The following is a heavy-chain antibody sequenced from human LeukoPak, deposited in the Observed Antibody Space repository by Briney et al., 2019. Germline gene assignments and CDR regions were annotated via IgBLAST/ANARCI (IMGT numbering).Heavy chain of an antibody. CDR3: ARGSSDYYDSSGPFDY. V-gene: IGHV1-69*13. CDR2: IIPIFGTA. J-gene: IGHJ4*02. CDR1: GGTFSSYA. Sequence: ASVKVSCKASGGTFSSYAISWVRQAPGQGLEWMGGIIPIFGTANYAQKFQGRVTITADESTSTAYMELCSLRSEDTAVYYCARGSSDYYDSSGPFDYWGQGTLVTVSS. D-gene: IGHD3-22*01.